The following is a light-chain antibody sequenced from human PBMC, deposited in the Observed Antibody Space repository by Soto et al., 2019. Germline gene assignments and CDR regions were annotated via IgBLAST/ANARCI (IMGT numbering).Light chain of an antibody. CDR2: INSDGSH. J-gene: IGLJ3*02. CDR1: SGHSSYA. V-gene: IGLV4-69*01. CDR3: QTWGTGPWV. Sequence: QPVLTQSPSASASLGASVRLTCTLSSGHSSYAIAWHQQQPEKGPRYLMKINSDGSHRKGDGIPDRFSGSSSGAERYLTISGLQSEDEADYYCQTWGTGPWVFGGGTKLTVL.